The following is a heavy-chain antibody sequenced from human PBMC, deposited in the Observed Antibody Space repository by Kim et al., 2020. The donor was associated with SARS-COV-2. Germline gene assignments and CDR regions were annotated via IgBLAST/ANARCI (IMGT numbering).Heavy chain of an antibody. V-gene: IGHV4-34*01. J-gene: IGHJ5*02. Sequence: SETLSLTCAVYGGSFSGYYWSWIRQPPGKGLEWIGEINHSGSTNYNPSLKSRVTISVDTSKNQFSLKLSSVTAADTAVYYCARGGKWIQLWEYCSGGSCYSGNWFDPWGQGTLVTVSS. CDR3: ARGGKWIQLWEYCSGGSCYSGNWFDP. CDR2: INHSGST. CDR1: GGSFSGYY. D-gene: IGHD2-15*01.